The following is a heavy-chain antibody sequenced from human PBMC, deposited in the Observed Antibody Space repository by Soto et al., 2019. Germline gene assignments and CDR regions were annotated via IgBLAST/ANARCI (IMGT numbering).Heavy chain of an antibody. CDR2: ITYDGKNK. CDR3: AKDKGAFGGVLVFAYDS. Sequence: QVQLVESGGGVVQPGTSLRLYCAASGFTFNSFGIHWVRQAPGKGLEWVAVITYDGKNKYYADSVKGRFTISRDNSRNTLYLQMNSLTDEDMAMYYCAKDKGAFGGVLVFAYDSWDQGSLVTVTS. V-gene: IGHV3-30*18. D-gene: IGHD3-16*02. J-gene: IGHJ4*02. CDR1: GFTFNSFG.